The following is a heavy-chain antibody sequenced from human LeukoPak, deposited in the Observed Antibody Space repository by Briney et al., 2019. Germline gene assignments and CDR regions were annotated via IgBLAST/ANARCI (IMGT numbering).Heavy chain of an antibody. CDR2: INHSGST. CDR1: GGSFSGYY. Sequence: PSETLSLTCAVYGGSFSGYYWSWIRQPPGKGLERIGEINHSGSTNYNPSLKSRVTISVDTSKNQFSLKLSSVTAADTAVYYCARTLWFGVLGYWGQGTLVTVSS. D-gene: IGHD3-10*01. CDR3: ARTLWFGVLGY. J-gene: IGHJ4*02. V-gene: IGHV4-34*01.